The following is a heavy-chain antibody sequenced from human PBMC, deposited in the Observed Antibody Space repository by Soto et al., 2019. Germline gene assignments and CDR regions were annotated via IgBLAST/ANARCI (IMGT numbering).Heavy chain of an antibody. Sequence: QVQLQESGPGLVKPSQTLSLTCTVSGGSISSGGYYWSWIRQHPGKGLEWIGYIYYSGSTYYNPSPKSRVTIAVDTSKNQCSLKLSSVTAADTAVYYCARETRLYYYDSSGYPRADAFDIWGQGTMVTVSS. J-gene: IGHJ3*02. CDR1: GGSISSGGYY. CDR3: ARETRLYYYDSSGYPRADAFDI. D-gene: IGHD3-22*01. V-gene: IGHV4-31*03. CDR2: IYYSGST.